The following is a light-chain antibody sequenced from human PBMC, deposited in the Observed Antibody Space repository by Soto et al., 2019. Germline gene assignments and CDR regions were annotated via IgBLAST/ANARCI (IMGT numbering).Light chain of an antibody. CDR2: DAS. CDR1: QSVTSY. CDR3: QQRSNWTFT. V-gene: IGKV3-11*01. Sequence: EIVLTQSPATLSLSPGERATLSCRASQSVTSYLAWYQQKAGQAPRLLIYDASNRATAIPARFSGSVSGTDFTLTISSLEPEDFAVYYCQQRSNWTFTFGPGTKVDIK. J-gene: IGKJ3*01.